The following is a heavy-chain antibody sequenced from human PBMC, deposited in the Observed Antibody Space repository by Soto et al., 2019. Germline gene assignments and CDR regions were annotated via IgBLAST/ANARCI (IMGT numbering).Heavy chain of an antibody. Sequence: GGSLRLSCAASGFTFSTYAMSWVRQAPGKXLEWVSSISARGGSTYYADSVKGRFTISRDNSKNTLYLQMNSLRADDTAAFYCAPDSGYSDTSGYYYMDAFAVWRQGTLVTVS. V-gene: IGHV3-23*01. D-gene: IGHD3-22*01. J-gene: IGHJ3*01. CDR1: GFTFSTYA. CDR3: APDSGYSDTSGYYYMDAFAV. CDR2: ISARGGST.